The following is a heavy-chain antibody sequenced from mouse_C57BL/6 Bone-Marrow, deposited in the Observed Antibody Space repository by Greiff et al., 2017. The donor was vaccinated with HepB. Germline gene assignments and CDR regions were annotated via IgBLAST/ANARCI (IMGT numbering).Heavy chain of an antibody. J-gene: IGHJ4*01. Sequence: EVMLVESGGGLVKPGGSLKLSCAASGFTFSSYAMSWVRQTPEKRLEWVATISDGGSYTYYPDNVKGRFTISRDNAKNNLYLQMSHLKSEDTAMYYCAREGNYYGRGAMDYWGQGTSVTVSS. V-gene: IGHV5-4*01. CDR3: AREGNYYGRGAMDY. D-gene: IGHD1-1*01. CDR1: GFTFSSYA. CDR2: ISDGGSYT.